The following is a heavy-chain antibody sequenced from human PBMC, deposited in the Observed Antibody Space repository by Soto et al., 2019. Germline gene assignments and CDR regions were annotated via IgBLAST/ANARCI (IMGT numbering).Heavy chain of an antibody. J-gene: IGHJ4*02. D-gene: IGHD1-26*01. V-gene: IGHV4-30-2*01. CDR3: ARAGLSSRYYYFDY. Sequence: QLQLQESGSGLVKPSQNLSLTCAVSGGSVTSGNYAWSWLRQPPGEGLEWIGYIYHSGNTYYNPSLRSRVTISLDRSKNQFSLMLNSVTAADTAVYYCARAGLSSRYYYFDYWGQGSLVTVSS. CDR1: GGSVTSGNYA. CDR2: IYHSGNT.